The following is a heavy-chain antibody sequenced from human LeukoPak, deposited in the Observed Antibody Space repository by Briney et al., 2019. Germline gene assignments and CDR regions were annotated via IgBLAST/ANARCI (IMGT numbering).Heavy chain of an antibody. CDR2: IYHSGST. CDR3: ARDRIVVVPAATDYMDV. CDR1: GGSISSSNW. D-gene: IGHD2-2*01. J-gene: IGHJ6*03. V-gene: IGHV4-4*02. Sequence: SETLSLTCAVSGGSISSSNWWSWVRQPPGKGLEWIGEIYHSGSTNYNPSLKSRVTISVDKSKNQFSLKLSSVTAADTAVYYCARDRIVVVPAATDYMDVWGKGTTVTVSS.